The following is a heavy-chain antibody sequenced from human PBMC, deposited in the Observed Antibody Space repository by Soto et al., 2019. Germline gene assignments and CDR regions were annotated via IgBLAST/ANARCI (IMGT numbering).Heavy chain of an antibody. J-gene: IGHJ4*02. CDR2: ISSSSSYI. D-gene: IGHD3-16*02. V-gene: IGHV3-21*04. CDR1: GFTFSSYS. Sequence: GGSLRLSCAASGFTFSSYSMNWVRQAPGKGLEWVSSISSSSSYICYADSVKGRFTISRDNAKNSLYLQMNSLRAEDTAVYYCAREGSFRPLPQYFDYWGQGTLVTVSS. CDR3: AREGSFRPLPQYFDY.